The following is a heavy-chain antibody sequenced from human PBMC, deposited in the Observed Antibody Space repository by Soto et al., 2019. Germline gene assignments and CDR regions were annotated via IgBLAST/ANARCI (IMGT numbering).Heavy chain of an antibody. J-gene: IGHJ4*02. D-gene: IGHD7-27*01. CDR3: ARGPAGDKVDS. V-gene: IGHV4-30-4*01. CDR1: GGSISTVDYW. Sequence: QVQLQESGPGLVKPSQTLSLTCTVSGGSISTVDYWWSWIRQSPDMGLEWIGHIYDGGRTYNNPSLESRVTMSVDTSKSQLSLTVSSGSAADTAVYYCARGPAGDKVDSWGQGTLVTVSS. CDR2: IYDGGRT.